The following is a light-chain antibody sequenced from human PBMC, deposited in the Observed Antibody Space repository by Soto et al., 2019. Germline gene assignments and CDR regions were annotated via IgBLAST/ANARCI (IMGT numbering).Light chain of an antibody. J-gene: IGKJ1*01. V-gene: IGKV3-15*01. Sequence: EIVLTQSPATLSVSPGERATLSCRASQSVSTNLAWYQQKPGQAPRLLIYGASTRATGVPARFGGSGSGTEFLLTIGSLQSEDFAVCYCQERGTFGQGTKVEIK. CDR1: QSVSTN. CDR2: GAS. CDR3: QERGT.